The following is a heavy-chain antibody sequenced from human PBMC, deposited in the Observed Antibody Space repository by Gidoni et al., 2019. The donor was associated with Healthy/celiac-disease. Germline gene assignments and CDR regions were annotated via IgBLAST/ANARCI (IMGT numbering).Heavy chain of an antibody. D-gene: IGHD3-10*01. CDR2: INHSGST. CDR1: GGSFSGYY. V-gene: IGHV4-34*01. CDR3: ARGGPYYYGSGSYGY. Sequence: QVQLQQWGAGLLKPSETLSLTCAVYGGSFSGYYWSWIRQPPGKGLEWIGEINHSGSTNYNPSLKSRVTISVDTSKNQFSLKLSSVTAADTAVYYCARGGPYYYGSGSYGYWGQGTLVTVSS. J-gene: IGHJ4*02.